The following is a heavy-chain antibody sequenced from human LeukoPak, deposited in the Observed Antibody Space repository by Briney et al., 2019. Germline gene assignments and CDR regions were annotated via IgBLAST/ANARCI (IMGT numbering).Heavy chain of an antibody. V-gene: IGHV4-34*01. CDR3: ARVRSGSYAY. CDR1: GGSFSGYY. D-gene: IGHD1-26*01. Sequence: PSETLSLTCAVYGGSFSGYYWSWIRQPPGKGLEWIGEINHSGSTNYNPSLKSRVTISVDTSKNQFSLKLSSVTAADTAVYYCARVRSGSYAYWGQGTLVTVSS. J-gene: IGHJ4*02. CDR2: INHSGST.